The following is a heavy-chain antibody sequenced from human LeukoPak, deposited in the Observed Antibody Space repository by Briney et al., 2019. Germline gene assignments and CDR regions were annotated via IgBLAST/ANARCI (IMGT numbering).Heavy chain of an antibody. V-gene: IGHV4-59*01. CDR2: IYYRGST. CDR3: AKTAGGVWFDP. D-gene: IGHD6-25*01. CDR1: GGSISSYY. Sequence: PSETLSLTCTVSGGSISSYYWSWIRQPPGKGLEWIAYIYYRGSTNYNPSLKSRVTISVDTSKNQFSLKLSSVTAADTAVYYCAKTAGGVWFDPWGQGTLVTVSS. J-gene: IGHJ5*02.